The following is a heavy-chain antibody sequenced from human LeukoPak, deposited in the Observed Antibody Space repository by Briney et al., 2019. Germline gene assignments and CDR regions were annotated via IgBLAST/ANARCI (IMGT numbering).Heavy chain of an antibody. CDR1: GGSISSYY. V-gene: IGHV4-59*01. CDR3: ARDRVYYYDSSGYPYWYFDL. Sequence: SETLSLTCTVSGGSISSYYWSWIRQPPGKGLEWIGYIYYSGSTNYNPSLKSRVTISVDTSKNQFSLELSSVTAADTAVYYCARDRVYYYDSSGYPYWYFDLWGRGTLVTVSS. J-gene: IGHJ2*01. D-gene: IGHD3-22*01. CDR2: IYYSGST.